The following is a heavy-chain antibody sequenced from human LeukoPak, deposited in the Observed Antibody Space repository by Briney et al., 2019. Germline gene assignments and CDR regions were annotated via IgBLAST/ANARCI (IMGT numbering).Heavy chain of an antibody. CDR2: IYYSGST. V-gene: IGHV4-30-4*01. CDR1: GGSISSGDYY. CDR3: ARDLYSSATDLCSSAWTGAFDV. D-gene: IGHD6-19*01. Sequence: PSETLSLTCTVSGGSISSGDYYWSWIRQPPGKGLEWIGYIYYSGSTYYNPSLKSRVTISVDTSKNQFFLKLSSVTAADTAVYYCARDLYSSATDLCSSAWTGAFDVWGQGTMVTVSS. J-gene: IGHJ3*01.